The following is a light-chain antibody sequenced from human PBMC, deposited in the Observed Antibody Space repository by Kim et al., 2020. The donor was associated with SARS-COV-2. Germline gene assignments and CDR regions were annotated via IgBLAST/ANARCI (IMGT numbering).Light chain of an antibody. J-gene: IGLJ2*01. CDR2: DVS. V-gene: IGLV2-11*01. CDR1: SSDVGGYNY. CDR3: CSYAGSYTFV. Sequence: GQSVTISCTGPSSDVGGYNYVSWYQQNPGKAPKLMIYDVSKRPSGVPDRFSGSKSGNTASLTVSGLQAEDEADYYCCSYAGSYTFVFGGGTQLTVL.